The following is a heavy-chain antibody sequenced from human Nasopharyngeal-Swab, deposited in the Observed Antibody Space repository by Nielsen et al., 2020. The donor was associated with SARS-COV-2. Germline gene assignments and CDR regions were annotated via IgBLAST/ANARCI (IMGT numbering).Heavy chain of an antibody. CDR2: IYWDDDK. V-gene: IGHV2-5*02. CDR3: AHFVLQLLFLEWSNYYGMDV. D-gene: IGHD3-3*01. Sequence: WIRQPPGKALEWLALIYWDDDKRYRPSLKSRLTITKDNSKNQVVLTMTNMDPVDTATYYCAHFVLQLLFLEWSNYYGMDVWGQGTTVTVSS. J-gene: IGHJ6*02.